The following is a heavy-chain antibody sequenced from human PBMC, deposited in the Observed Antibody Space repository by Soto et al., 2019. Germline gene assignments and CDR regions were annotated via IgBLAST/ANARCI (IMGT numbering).Heavy chain of an antibody. J-gene: IGHJ6*02. CDR2: ISSRSSYI. CDR1: GFTFSTYS. D-gene: IGHD2-8*01. Sequence: GGSLRLSCAASGFTFSTYSMNWVRQATGKGLEWVSSISSRSSYIYYADSVKGRFTISRDNAKNSLYLQMHSLRAEDTAVYYCARERAEDCTNGVCFLYYHYGMDVWGQGTTVTVSS. CDR3: ARERAEDCTNGVCFLYYHYGMDV. V-gene: IGHV3-21*01.